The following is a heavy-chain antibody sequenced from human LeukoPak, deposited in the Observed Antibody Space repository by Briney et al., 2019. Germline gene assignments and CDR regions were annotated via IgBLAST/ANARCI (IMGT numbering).Heavy chain of an antibody. CDR3: ARDSSGWYGSGGVDY. D-gene: IGHD6-19*01. CDR2: IYHSGRT. CDR1: GYSISSGYY. Sequence: SETLSLTCTVSGYSISSGYYWGWIRQPPGKGLEWIGIIYHSGRTDYNPSLKSRVTISEDTSKNQFSLKLSSVTAADTAVYYCARDSSGWYGSGGVDYWGQGTLVTVSS. J-gene: IGHJ4*02. V-gene: IGHV4-38-2*02.